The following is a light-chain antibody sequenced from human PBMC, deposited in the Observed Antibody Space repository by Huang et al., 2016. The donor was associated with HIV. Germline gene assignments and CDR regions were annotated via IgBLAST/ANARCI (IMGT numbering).Light chain of an antibody. CDR1: QSIDGY. CDR3: QQSYSTLIT. V-gene: IGKV1-39*01. Sequence: IQMTQSPSSLSASVGDRVTITCRASQSIDGYLNWYQQKPGKAPKLLISSASTLHTGVPPRFSGRGSGTDYTLIIDNLQPDDVATYFCQQSYSTLITFGQGSRLDTK. CDR2: SAS. J-gene: IGKJ5*01.